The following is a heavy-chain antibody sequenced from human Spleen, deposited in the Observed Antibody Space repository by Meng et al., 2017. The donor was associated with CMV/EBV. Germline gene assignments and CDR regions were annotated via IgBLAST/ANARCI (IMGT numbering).Heavy chain of an antibody. CDR2: VRFDGSNE. CDR1: RFTFSSYG. J-gene: IGHJ3*02. Sequence: GESLKISCTPSRFTFSSYGMHWVRQAPGKGLEWVAFVRFDGSNEYYSDSVKGRFTISRDNSKITLDLHMNSLRPEDTAVYYCASDWAAIDAFDIWGHGTMVTVSS. D-gene: IGHD2-21*01. V-gene: IGHV3-30*02. CDR3: ASDWAAIDAFDI.